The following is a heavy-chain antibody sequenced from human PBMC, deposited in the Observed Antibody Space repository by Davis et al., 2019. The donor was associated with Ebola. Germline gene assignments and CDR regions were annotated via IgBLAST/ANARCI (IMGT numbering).Heavy chain of an antibody. J-gene: IGHJ4*02. CDR3: ARGGRGSSGYYFPFDY. D-gene: IGHD3-22*01. CDR1: GFTFSSYA. V-gene: IGHV3-23*01. Sequence: GESLKISCAASGFTFSSYAMSWVRQAPGKGLEWVSAISGSGGSTYYADSVKGRFTISRDNAKNSLYLQMNSLRDEDTAVYYCARGGRGSSGYYFPFDYWGQGTLVTVSS. CDR2: ISGSGGST.